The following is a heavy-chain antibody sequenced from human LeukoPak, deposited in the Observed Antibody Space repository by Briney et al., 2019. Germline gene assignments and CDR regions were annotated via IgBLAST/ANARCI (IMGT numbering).Heavy chain of an antibody. CDR2: IIPILGIA. CDR3: AREPDFWSGYVY. D-gene: IGHD3-3*01. J-gene: IGHJ4*02. CDR1: GGTFSSYA. Sequence: GASVKVSCKASGGTFSSYAISWVRQAPGQGLEWMGRIIPILGIANYAQKFQGRVTITADKSTSTAYMELSSLRSEDTAVYYCAREPDFWSGYVYWGQGTLVTVSS. V-gene: IGHV1-69*04.